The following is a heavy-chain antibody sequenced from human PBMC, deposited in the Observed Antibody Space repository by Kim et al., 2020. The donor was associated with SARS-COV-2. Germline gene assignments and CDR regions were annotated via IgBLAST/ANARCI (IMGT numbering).Heavy chain of an antibody. J-gene: IGHJ4*02. CDR3: AKDEVTMFRGGMPI. Sequence: GGSLRLSCAASGFTFSNYAMTWVRQVPGKGLEWVSAISGSGGNTYYADSVKGRFTISRDNSKNTLYLQMNSLRAEDTAVYYCAKDEVTMFRGGMPIWGQGTLVTVSS. V-gene: IGHV3-23*01. CDR1: GFTFSNYA. CDR2: ISGSGGNT. D-gene: IGHD3-10*02.